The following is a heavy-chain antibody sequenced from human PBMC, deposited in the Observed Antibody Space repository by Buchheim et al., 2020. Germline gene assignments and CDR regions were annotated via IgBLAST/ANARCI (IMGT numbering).Heavy chain of an antibody. CDR2: IYYSGSP. CDR1: GGSISSGGYY. CDR3: ARFGKTFGVVISDWFDP. D-gene: IGHD3-3*01. J-gene: IGHJ5*02. V-gene: IGHV4-31*03. Sequence: QVQLQESGPGLVKPSQTLSLTCTVSGGSISSGGYYWSWIRQHPGKGLEWIGYIYYSGSPYYNPSLKSRVTISVEPSKNQFSLKLSSVTAADTAVYYCARFGKTFGVVISDWFDPWGQGTL.